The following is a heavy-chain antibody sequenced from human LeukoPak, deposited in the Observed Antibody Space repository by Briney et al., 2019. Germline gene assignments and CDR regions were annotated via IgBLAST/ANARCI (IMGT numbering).Heavy chain of an antibody. CDR1: GFTFSSYA. CDR3: ARDPSDYGDHYFDY. V-gene: IGHV3-30*04. J-gene: IGHJ4*02. Sequence: PGRSLRLSCAASGFTFSSYAMHWVRQAPGKGLEWVAVISYDGSNKYYADSVKGRFTISRDNSKNTLYLQMNSLRAEDTAVYYCARDPSDYGDHYFDYWGQGTLVTVSS. D-gene: IGHD4-17*01. CDR2: ISYDGSNK.